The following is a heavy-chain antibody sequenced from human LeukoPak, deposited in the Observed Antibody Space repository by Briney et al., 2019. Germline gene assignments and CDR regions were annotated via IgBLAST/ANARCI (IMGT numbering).Heavy chain of an antibody. D-gene: IGHD3-10*01. CDR1: GFTFSSYA. V-gene: IGHV3-23*01. CDR3: AKDKPTYYYGSGSPYGMDV. Sequence: GGSLRLSCAASGFTFSSYALSWVRQAPGKGLEWVSAISGSGGSTYYADSVKGRFTISRDNSKNTLYLQMNSLRAEDTAVYYCAKDKPTYYYGSGSPYGMDVWGQGTTVTVSS. J-gene: IGHJ6*02. CDR2: ISGSGGST.